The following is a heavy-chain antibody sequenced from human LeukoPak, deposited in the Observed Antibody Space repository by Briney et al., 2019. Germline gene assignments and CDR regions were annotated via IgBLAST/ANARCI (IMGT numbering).Heavy chain of an antibody. CDR1: GFTFSRYS. CDR2: ISSGSSYI. Sequence: GGSLRLSCVVSGFTFSRYSMNWVRQAPGKGLQWVSSISSGSSYIYYADSVKGRFTISRDNAKNSLYLQMNSLRAEDTAVYYCARDGTTQSHSFYMDVWGKGTTVTVSS. J-gene: IGHJ6*03. D-gene: IGHD4-17*01. CDR3: ARDGTTQSHSFYMDV. V-gene: IGHV3-21*01.